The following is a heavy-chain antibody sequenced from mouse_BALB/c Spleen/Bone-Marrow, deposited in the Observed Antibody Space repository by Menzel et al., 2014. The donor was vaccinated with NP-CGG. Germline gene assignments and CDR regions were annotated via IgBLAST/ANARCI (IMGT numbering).Heavy chain of an antibody. CDR1: GFNIKDTY. Sequence: EVQVVESGAELVKPGASVKLSCTASGFNIKDTYMHWVKQRPEQGLERIGRIYPANVNTKYDPKFQGKATITADTSSYTAYLQLSSLTSEDTAVYYCPRCSLLRQAMDYWGQGTSVTVSS. J-gene: IGHJ4*01. CDR2: IYPANVNT. V-gene: IGHV14-3*02. CDR3: PRCSLLRQAMDY. D-gene: IGHD1-2*01.